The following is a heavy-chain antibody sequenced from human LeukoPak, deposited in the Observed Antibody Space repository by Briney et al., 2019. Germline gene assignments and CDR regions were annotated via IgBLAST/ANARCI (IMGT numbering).Heavy chain of an antibody. J-gene: IGHJ4*02. D-gene: IGHD6-6*01. CDR3: ARETYSSSGLDY. CDR2: ISSSSSYI. Sequence: SGGSLRLSCAASGFTFSSYSMNWVRQAPGKGLEWVSSISSSSSYIYYADSVKGRFTISRDNAKNSLYLQMNSLRAEDTAVYYCARETYSSSGLDYWGQGTLVTVSS. V-gene: IGHV3-21*01. CDR1: GFTFSSYS.